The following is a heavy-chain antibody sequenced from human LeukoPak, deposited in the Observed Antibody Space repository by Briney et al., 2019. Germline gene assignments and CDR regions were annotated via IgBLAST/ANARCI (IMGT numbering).Heavy chain of an antibody. V-gene: IGHV3-7*03. CDR3: ARDYANIVDY. CDR1: GFTFRSYW. J-gene: IGHJ4*02. D-gene: IGHD3-16*01. CDR2: IKEDGSKT. Sequence: PGGSLRLSCAASGFTFRSYWMSWVRQVPGKGLQWVANIKEDGSKTYYVDSVKGRFTISRDNAKNSLCLEMNSLRADDTAVYYCARDYANIVDYWGQGTPVTVSS.